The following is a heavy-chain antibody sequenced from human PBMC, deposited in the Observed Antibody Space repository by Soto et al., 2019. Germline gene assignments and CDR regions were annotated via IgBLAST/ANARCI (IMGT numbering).Heavy chain of an antibody. CDR3: ARGRRTCTEKTCYTDFDL. J-gene: IGHJ4*02. V-gene: IGHV1-3*01. CDR1: GYTFSDYG. D-gene: IGHD2-2*02. Sequence: QVHLVQSGAEVKTPGASVTISCKASGYTFSDYGIHWIRPAPGQRPEWLGWILCLNDRKEYSQKFQGRISLTRDTSASTGDMGWSRLRSEDTAVYYCARGRRTCTEKTCYTDFDLWGQGSLVSVSS. CDR2: ILCLNDRK.